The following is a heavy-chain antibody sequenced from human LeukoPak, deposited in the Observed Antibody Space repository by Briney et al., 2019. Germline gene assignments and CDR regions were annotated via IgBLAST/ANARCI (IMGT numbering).Heavy chain of an antibody. Sequence: GGSLRLSCAASGFTFSTYSMNWVRQAPGKGLEWVSSITGSSSFIYYADSVKGRFTISRDNAKNSLHLQMNSLRAEDTAVYYCAKDAGYSSGWYGNWFDPWGQGTLVTVSS. CDR2: ITGSSSFI. V-gene: IGHV3-21*04. CDR1: GFTFSTYS. J-gene: IGHJ5*02. D-gene: IGHD6-19*01. CDR3: AKDAGYSSGWYGNWFDP.